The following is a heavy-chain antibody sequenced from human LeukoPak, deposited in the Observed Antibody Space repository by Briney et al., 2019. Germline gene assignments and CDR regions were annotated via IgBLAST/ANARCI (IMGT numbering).Heavy chain of an antibody. CDR2: IIPIFGTA. V-gene: IGHV1-69*06. CDR1: GGTFSSYA. D-gene: IGHD2-15*01. CDR3: ASGYCSGGSCYSVFDY. Sequence: ASVKVSCKASGGTFSSYAISWERQAPGQGLEWMGGIIPIFGTANYAQKFQGRVTITADKSTSTAYMELSSLRSEDTAVYYCASGYCSGGSCYSVFDYWGQGTLVTVSS. J-gene: IGHJ4*02.